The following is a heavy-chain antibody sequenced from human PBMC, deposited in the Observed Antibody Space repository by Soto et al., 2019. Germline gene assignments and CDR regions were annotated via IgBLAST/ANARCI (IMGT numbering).Heavy chain of an antibody. CDR1: GFSLSTSGVG. Sequence: QITLKESGPTLVKPTQTLTLSCTFSGFSLSTSGVGVGWIREPPGKALEWLALIYWDDDTRYSPSLNSMLTNTKAASKNQVVRTMTSMDPVDTATYYCAHSRPPRLLDYWGQGTLGTVSS. CDR3: AHSRPPRLLDY. V-gene: IGHV2-5*02. J-gene: IGHJ4*02. D-gene: IGHD6-6*01. CDR2: IYWDDDT.